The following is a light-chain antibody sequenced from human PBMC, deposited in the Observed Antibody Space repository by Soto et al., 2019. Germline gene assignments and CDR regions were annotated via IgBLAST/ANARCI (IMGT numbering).Light chain of an antibody. CDR1: QSVINN. CDR3: QQYKEWPPWT. J-gene: IGKJ1*01. CDR2: AAS. Sequence: EIVMTQSPATLSVSPGERATLSCRASQSVINNLAWYQQKPGQAPRLLIYAASARATGIPARFSGSGSGTEFTPTISSLQSEDFAIYYCQQYKEWPPWTFGQGTKVEIK. V-gene: IGKV3-15*01.